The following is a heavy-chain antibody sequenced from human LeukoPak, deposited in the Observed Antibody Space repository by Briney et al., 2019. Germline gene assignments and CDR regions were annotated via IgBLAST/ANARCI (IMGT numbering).Heavy chain of an antibody. D-gene: IGHD5-18*01. Sequence: GGSLRLSCAAPGFTFSSYGMHWVRQAPGKGLDWVAVISNDGSKKYYADSVKGRFTISRDNSKNTLSLQVSSLRTEDTAVYYCAKDRYSYAFEYSDSWGQGTLVTVSS. CDR3: AKDRYSYAFEYSDS. CDR2: ISNDGSKK. J-gene: IGHJ4*02. V-gene: IGHV3-30*18. CDR1: GFTFSSYG.